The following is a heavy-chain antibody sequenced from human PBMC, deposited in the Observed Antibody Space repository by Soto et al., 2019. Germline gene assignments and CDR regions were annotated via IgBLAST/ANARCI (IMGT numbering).Heavy chain of an antibody. V-gene: IGHV6-1*01. J-gene: IGHJ3*02. Sequence: SQTLSLTCAISGDSVSSNSAAWNWIRQSPSRGLEWLGRTYYRSKWYNDYAVPVKSRITINPDTSKNQFSLQLNSVTPEDTAVYYCARVQQWPPGGAFDIWGQGTMVTVSS. CDR1: GDSVSSNSAA. CDR3: ARVQQWPPGGAFDI. D-gene: IGHD6-19*01. CDR2: TYYRSKWYN.